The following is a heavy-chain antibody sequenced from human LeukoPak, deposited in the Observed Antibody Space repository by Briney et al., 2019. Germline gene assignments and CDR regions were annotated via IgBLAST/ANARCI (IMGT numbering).Heavy chain of an antibody. CDR3: ASLGLTQVEDYYYYYMDV. D-gene: IGHD2-15*01. Sequence: GASVKVPCKASGYTFTTHYMHWVRQAPGQGLEWMGVINPSGLWSSSAQKFQGRVTMTRDTSTSTDYLELRSLRYDDTAIYYCASLGLTQVEDYYYYYMDVWGKGTTVTVSS. CDR1: GYTFTTHY. V-gene: IGHV1-46*01. J-gene: IGHJ6*03. CDR2: INPSGLWS.